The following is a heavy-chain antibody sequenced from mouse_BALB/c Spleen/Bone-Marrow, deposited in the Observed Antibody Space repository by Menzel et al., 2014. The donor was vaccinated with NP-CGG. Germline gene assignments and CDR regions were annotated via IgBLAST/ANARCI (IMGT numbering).Heavy chain of an antibody. V-gene: IGHV4-2*02. Sequence: EVKLVESGGGLVQPGGPPNLSCAASGFDFSRYWMSWARQAPGKGQEWIGEINPGSSTINYTPSLKDKFIISRDNAKNTLYLQMSKVRSEDTALYYCARLAVWGAMDYWGQGTSVTVSS. J-gene: IGHJ4*01. CDR3: ARLAVWGAMDY. D-gene: IGHD2-10*02. CDR2: INPGSSTI. CDR1: GFDFSRYW.